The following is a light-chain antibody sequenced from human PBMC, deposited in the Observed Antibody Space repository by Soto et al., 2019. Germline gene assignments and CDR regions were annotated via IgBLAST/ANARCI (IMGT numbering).Light chain of an antibody. J-gene: IGLJ1*01. CDR2: DVS. CDR1: SSDVGGYNY. CDR3: SSYTSSSTYV. V-gene: IGLV2-14*01. Sequence: QSALTQPASGSGFPGQSITISCSGTSSDVGGYNYVSWYQQHPGKAPKLMIYDVSNWPSGVSNRFSGSKSGNTASLTISGLQAEDEADYYCSSYTSSSTYVFGTGTKVTVL.